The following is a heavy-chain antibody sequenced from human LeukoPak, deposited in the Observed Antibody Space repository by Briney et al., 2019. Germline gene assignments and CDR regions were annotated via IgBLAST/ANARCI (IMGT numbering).Heavy chain of an antibody. CDR2: INHSGST. CDR3: ARAPPRYYYGSGSRTGRDY. V-gene: IGHV4-34*01. D-gene: IGHD3-10*01. J-gene: IGHJ4*02. CDR1: GGSFSGYY. Sequence: PSETLSLTCAVYGGSFSGYYWSWIRQPPGKGLEWIGEINHSGSTNYNPSLKSRVTISVDTSKNQFSLKLSSVTAADTAVYYCARAPPRYYYGSGSRTGRDYSGQGTLVTVSS.